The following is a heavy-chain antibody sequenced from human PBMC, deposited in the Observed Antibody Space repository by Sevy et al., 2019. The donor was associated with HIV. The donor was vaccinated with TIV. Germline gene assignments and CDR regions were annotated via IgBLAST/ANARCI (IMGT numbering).Heavy chain of an antibody. CDR2: ISGSGGST. Sequence: GGSLRLSCAASGFTFSSYAMSWVRQAPGKGLEWVSAISGSGGSTYYADSVKGRFTISRDNSKNTRYLQMNSLRAEDTAVYYCAKVGYYDSSAGAFDIWGQGTMVTVSS. CDR1: GFTFSSYA. D-gene: IGHD3-22*01. V-gene: IGHV3-23*01. CDR3: AKVGYYDSSAGAFDI. J-gene: IGHJ3*02.